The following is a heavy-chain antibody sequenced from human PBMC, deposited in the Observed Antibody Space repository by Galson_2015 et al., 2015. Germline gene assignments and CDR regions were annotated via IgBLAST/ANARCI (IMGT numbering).Heavy chain of an antibody. Sequence: SLRLSCAASGFTFSNYAMHWVRQAPGKGLEWVAIISYDGSTKYSADSVKGRFTISRDNSKNTLDLQMNSLRVEDTAVYYCAKEIKAMVQGVAYYYMDVWVQGTTVTVPS. CDR1: GFTFSNYA. D-gene: IGHD3-10*01. CDR2: ISYDGSTK. CDR3: AKEIKAMVQGVAYYYMDV. V-gene: IGHV3-30*01. J-gene: IGHJ6*03.